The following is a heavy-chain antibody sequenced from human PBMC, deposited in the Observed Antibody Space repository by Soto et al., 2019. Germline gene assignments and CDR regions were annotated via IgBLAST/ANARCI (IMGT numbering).Heavy chain of an antibody. CDR2: ISSSSSYI. CDR3: ARLDYDSSGYYLYYFDY. V-gene: IGHV3-21*01. Sequence: PGGSLRLSCAASGFTFSSYSMNWVRQAPGKGLEWVSSISSSSSYIYYADSVKGRFTISRDNAKNSLYLQMNSLRAEDTAVYYCARLDYDSSGYYLYYFDYWGQGTLVTVSS. CDR1: GFTFSSYS. J-gene: IGHJ4*02. D-gene: IGHD3-22*01.